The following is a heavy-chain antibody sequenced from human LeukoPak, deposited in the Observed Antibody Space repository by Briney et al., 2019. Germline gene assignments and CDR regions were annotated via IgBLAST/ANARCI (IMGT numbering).Heavy chain of an antibody. V-gene: IGHV4-59*01. CDR3: ARVDYSSGYYYYFDY. CDR1: GGSISSYY. J-gene: IGHJ4*02. D-gene: IGHD3-22*01. CDR2: IYYSGST. Sequence: PSETLSLTCTVSGGSISSYYWSWIRQPPGKGLEWIGYIYYSGSTNYNPSLKSRVTISVDTSKNQFSLKLSSVTAADTAVYYCARVDYSSGYYYYFDYWGQGTLVTVSS.